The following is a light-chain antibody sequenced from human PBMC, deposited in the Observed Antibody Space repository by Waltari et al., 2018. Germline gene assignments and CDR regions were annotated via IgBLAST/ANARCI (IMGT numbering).Light chain of an antibody. V-gene: IGLV3-19*01. Sequence: SSELTQDPVVSVALGQTVMITCQGDSLRRYHASWYQQKPGQAPVLVIYGQNNRPSGIADRFSGSTSGNTASLTITGAQAEDEADYYCDSRDSSGNHEVFGGGTKLTVL. CDR1: SLRRYH. CDR3: DSRDSSGNHEV. J-gene: IGLJ2*01. CDR2: GQN.